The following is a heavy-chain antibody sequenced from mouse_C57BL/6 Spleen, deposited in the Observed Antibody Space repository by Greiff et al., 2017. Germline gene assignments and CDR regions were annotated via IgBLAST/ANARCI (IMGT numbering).Heavy chain of an antibody. J-gene: IGHJ2*01. V-gene: IGHV1-81*01. D-gene: IGHD1-1*01. CDR1: GYTFTSYG. Sequence: QVQLKQSGAELARPGASVKLSCKASGYTFTSYGISWVKQRTGQGLEWIGEIYPRSGNTYYNEKFKGKATLTADKSSSTAYMELRSLTSEDSAVYFCARIGITTVVFDYWGQGTTLTVSS. CDR2: IYPRSGNT. CDR3: ARIGITTVVFDY.